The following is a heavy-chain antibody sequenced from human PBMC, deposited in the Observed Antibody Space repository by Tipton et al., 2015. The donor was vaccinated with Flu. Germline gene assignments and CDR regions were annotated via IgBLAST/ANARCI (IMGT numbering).Heavy chain of an antibody. Sequence: LSLTCTVSGGSISSGGYYWSWIRQHPGKGLEWIGYIYYSGSTYYNPSLKSRVTISVDTSKNQFSLKLSSVTAADTAVYYCARSPRFGQVAVAFFDYWGQGTLVTVSS. D-gene: IGHD6-19*01. CDR2: IYYSGST. J-gene: IGHJ4*02. CDR1: GGSISSGGYY. V-gene: IGHV4-31*03. CDR3: ARSPRFGQVAVAFFDY.